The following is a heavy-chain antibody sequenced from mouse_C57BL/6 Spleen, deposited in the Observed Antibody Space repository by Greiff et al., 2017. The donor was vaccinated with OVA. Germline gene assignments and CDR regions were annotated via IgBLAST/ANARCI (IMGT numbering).Heavy chain of an antibody. CDR1: GYTFTSYW. V-gene: IGHV1-69*01. J-gene: IGHJ2*01. D-gene: IGHD2-4*01. CDR3: ARRVYYDYDAYYFDY. CDR2: LDPSDSST. Sequence: VQLQQPGAELVMPGASVTLSCKASGYTFTSYWMHWVKQRPGQGLEWIGELDPSDSSTNYNQKFKGKSTLTVDKSSSTAYMQLSSLTSEDSAVYYCARRVYYDYDAYYFDYWGQGTTLTVSS.